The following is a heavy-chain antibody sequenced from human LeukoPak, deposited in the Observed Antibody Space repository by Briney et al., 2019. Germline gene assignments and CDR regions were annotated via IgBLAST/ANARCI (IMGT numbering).Heavy chain of an antibody. CDR2: IIPIFGTA. J-gene: IGHJ6*02. Sequence: SVKVSCKASGGTFSSYAISWVRQAPGQGLEWMGGIIPIFGTANYAQKFQGRVTITADESTSTAYMELSSLRSEDTAVYYCAATSTVTTGSTYYGMDVWGQGTTVTVSS. CDR3: AATSTVTTGSTYYGMDV. CDR1: GGTFSSYA. V-gene: IGHV1-69*13. D-gene: IGHD4-17*01.